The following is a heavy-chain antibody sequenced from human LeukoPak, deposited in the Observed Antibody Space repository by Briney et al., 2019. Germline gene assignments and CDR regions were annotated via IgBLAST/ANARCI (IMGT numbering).Heavy chain of an antibody. CDR1: GFTFSSYA. CDR2: ISYDGSNK. D-gene: IGHD3-10*01. Sequence: GGSLRLSCAASGFTFSSYAMHWVRQAPGKGLEWVAVISYDGSNKYYADSVKGRFTISRDNSKNTLYLQINSLRAEETAVYYCARTGVGITMVRGVIGGFDYWGQGTLVTVSS. V-gene: IGHV3-30*04. J-gene: IGHJ4*02. CDR3: ARTGVGITMVRGVIGGFDY.